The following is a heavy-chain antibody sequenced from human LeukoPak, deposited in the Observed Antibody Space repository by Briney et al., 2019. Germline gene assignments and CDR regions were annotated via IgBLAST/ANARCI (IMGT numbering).Heavy chain of an antibody. CDR2: ISRDGRNK. CDR1: GFTFSTYG. D-gene: IGHD2-15*01. V-gene: IGHV3-30*18. CDR3: AKSWGPVLVIAARVLGV. Sequence: GGSLRLSCAASGFTFSTYGMFWVRQAPGKGLDWVSGISRDGRNKYYGDSVRGRFTISRDNSKNTLYLQMDSLRTEDTAVYYCAKSWGPVLVIAARVLGVWGQGALVTVSS. J-gene: IGHJ4*02.